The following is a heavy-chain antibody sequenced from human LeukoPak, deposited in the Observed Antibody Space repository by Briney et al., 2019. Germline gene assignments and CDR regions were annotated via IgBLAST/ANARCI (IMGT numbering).Heavy chain of an antibody. Sequence: ASVKVSCKASGYTFTSYDISWVRQATGQGLEWMGWMNPNSGNTGCAQKFQGRVTMTRDTSISTAYMELSSLRSEDTAVYYCARGPNWNAGIYYLDYWGQGTLVTVSS. CDR1: GYTFTSYD. J-gene: IGHJ4*02. CDR2: MNPNSGNT. D-gene: IGHD1-1*01. CDR3: ARGPNWNAGIYYLDY. V-gene: IGHV1-8*01.